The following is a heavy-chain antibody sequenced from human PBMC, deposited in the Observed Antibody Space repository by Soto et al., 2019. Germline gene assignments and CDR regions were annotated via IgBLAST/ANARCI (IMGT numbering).Heavy chain of an antibody. CDR2: IYWDDDK. D-gene: IGHD3-16*01. CDR3: AHTWGLPFAF. J-gene: IGHJ4*02. Sequence: QTVTKNCTFCGFSYNKKXEGVGWIRQPPGKPLEWLALIYWDDDKRYSPSLKSRLTLTSDISKSQVVLTMTNMGPFYSPTYFCAHTWGLPFAFLGPGNLVTVSS. CDR1: GFSYNKKXEG. V-gene: IGHV2-5*02.